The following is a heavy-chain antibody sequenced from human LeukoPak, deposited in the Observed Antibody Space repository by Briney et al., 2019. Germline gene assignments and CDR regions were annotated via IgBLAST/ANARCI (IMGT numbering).Heavy chain of an antibody. D-gene: IGHD6-6*01. CDR1: GYTFTGYY. J-gene: IGHJ4*02. CDR2: INPDSGGT. V-gene: IGHV1-2*06. CDR3: ARDHGSSSGYFDY. Sequence: ASVKVSCKASGYTFTGYYMHWVRQAPGQGLEWMGRINPDSGGTNYAQKFQGRVTMTRDTSVSTAYMELSRLKYDDTAVYYCARDHGSSSGYFDYWGQGTLVTVSS.